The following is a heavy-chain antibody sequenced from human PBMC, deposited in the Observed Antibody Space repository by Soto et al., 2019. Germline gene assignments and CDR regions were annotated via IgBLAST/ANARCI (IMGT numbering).Heavy chain of an antibody. CDR2: MNPSSGNT. D-gene: IGHD3-3*01. CDR3: ARELRIALGAFDI. Sequence: GASVKVSCKASGYTFTSYDINWVRQATGQGREWMGWMNPSSGNTGYAQKFQGRVTMTRNTSISTAYMELSSLRSEDTAVYYCARELRIALGAFDILGEGTMVT. V-gene: IGHV1-8*01. CDR1: GYTFTSYD. J-gene: IGHJ3*02.